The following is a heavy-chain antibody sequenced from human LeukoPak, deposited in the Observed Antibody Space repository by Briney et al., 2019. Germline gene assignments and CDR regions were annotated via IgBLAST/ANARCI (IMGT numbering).Heavy chain of an antibody. J-gene: IGHJ4*02. CDR1: GGSISRYY. V-gene: IGHV4-59*08. Sequence: SENLSRTCTVSGGSISRYYWNWIRQPPGKGLEWIGHLYNSGSTNYHPSLQSRVSISVDTSKNQFSLRLSSVTAADTAVYYCARAVADKTFDYWGPGTLVTVSS. CDR3: ARAVADKTFDY. CDR2: LYNSGST.